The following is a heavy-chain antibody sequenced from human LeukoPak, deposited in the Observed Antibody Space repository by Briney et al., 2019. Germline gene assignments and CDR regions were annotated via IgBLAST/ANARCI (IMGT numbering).Heavy chain of an antibody. D-gene: IGHD6-13*01. V-gene: IGHV3-7*01. CDR1: GFTFNSYW. CDR3: ARDLGSSWAYYFDY. Sequence: GGSLRLSCAASGFTFNSYWMSWVRQARGKGLEWVANIKQDGSEKYYADSVKSRFTISRDNAKNSLYLQMNSLRAEDTAVYYCARDLGSSWAYYFDYWGQGTLVTVSS. J-gene: IGHJ4*02. CDR2: IKQDGSEK.